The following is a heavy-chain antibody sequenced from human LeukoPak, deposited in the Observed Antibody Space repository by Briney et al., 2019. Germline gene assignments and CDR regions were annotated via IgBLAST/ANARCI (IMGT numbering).Heavy chain of an antibody. CDR2: IWYDGSNK. V-gene: IGHV3-33*01. Sequence: GGSLSLSCAASGFTFSRYSMDGGRQAPGKGLEWVAVIWYDGSNKYYADSVKGRFTISRDNSKNTLYLQMNSLRAEDTAVYYCASDYLLLAMFPGHYFDYWGQGTLVTVSS. CDR1: GFTFSRYS. D-gene: IGHD3-10*02. CDR3: ASDYLLLAMFPGHYFDY. J-gene: IGHJ4*02.